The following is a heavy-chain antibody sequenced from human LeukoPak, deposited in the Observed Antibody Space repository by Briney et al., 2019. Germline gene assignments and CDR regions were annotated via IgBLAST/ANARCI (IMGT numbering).Heavy chain of an antibody. CDR1: GYSFTSYW. D-gene: IGHD2-2*01. V-gene: IGHV5-51*01. CDR2: IYPGDSDT. CDR3: ATSKGYCSSTSCYELDY. Sequence: GESLKISCKGSGYSFTSYWIGWVRQMPGKGLEWMGIIYPGDSDTRNSPSFQGQVTISADKSISTAYLQWSSLKASDTAMYYCATSKGYCSSTSCYELDYWGQGTLVTVSS. J-gene: IGHJ4*02.